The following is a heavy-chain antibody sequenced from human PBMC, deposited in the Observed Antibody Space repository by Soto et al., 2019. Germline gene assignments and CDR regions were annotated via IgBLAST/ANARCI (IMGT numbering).Heavy chain of an antibody. D-gene: IGHD1-26*01. CDR2: ISSDGGVT. Sequence: DVQLVDSGGGLVQPGGSLRLSCSASGCTFRTYCMHWVRQAPGQGPVRISRISSDGGVTEYAGSVKGRFTITRANAKNTLYLQMPSLRAEDPAVYYWASAMISVRATTKGDYWGQGTLVTVSS. J-gene: IGHJ4*02. V-gene: IGHV3-74*01. CDR3: ASAMISVRATTKGDY. CDR1: GCTFRTYC.